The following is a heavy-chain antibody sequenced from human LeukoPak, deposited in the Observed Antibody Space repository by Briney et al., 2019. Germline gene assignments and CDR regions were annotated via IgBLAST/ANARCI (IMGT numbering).Heavy chain of an antibody. CDR1: GGSFSGYY. Sequence: SETLSLTCAVYGGSFSGYYWSWIRQPPGKGLEWIGSIYYSGSTYYNPSLKSRVTISVDTSKNQFSLKLSSVTAADTAVYYCARAGNYGGSRGNYWGQGTLVTVSS. CDR3: ARAGNYGGSRGNY. CDR2: IYYSGST. J-gene: IGHJ4*02. V-gene: IGHV4-34*01. D-gene: IGHD4-23*01.